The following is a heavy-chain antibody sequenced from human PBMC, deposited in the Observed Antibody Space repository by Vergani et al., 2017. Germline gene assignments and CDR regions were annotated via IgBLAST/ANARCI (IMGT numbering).Heavy chain of an antibody. Sequence: QVHLVESGGGAVQSAGSLRLSCAASGFMFNSYGIHWVRQAPGKGLEWVSFIRYDGSSEYYGDSVKGRFTISRDKSQNTVNLQMNSLRTEDTAVYFCANSVIAGNVGVAYFGMDVWGRGTTVTVSS. J-gene: IGHJ6*02. CDR2: IRYDGSSE. CDR3: ANSVIAGNVGVAYFGMDV. D-gene: IGHD2/OR15-2a*01. CDR1: GFMFNSYG. V-gene: IGHV3-30*02.